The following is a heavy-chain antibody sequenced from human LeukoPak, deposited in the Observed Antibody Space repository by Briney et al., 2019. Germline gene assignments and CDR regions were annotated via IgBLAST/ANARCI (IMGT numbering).Heavy chain of an antibody. CDR1: GYSFTNYL. Sequence: GESLQISGKGSGYSFTNYLISWVRQMPGKGLEWMGIIYPADSDTRYSPSFQGQVTISADKSISTAYLHWSSLKASDTAMYYFAKFLSTRSTYWFDTWGQGTLVTVSS. V-gene: IGHV5-51*01. CDR3: AKFLSTRSTYWFDT. CDR2: IYPADSDT. D-gene: IGHD1-1*01. J-gene: IGHJ5*02.